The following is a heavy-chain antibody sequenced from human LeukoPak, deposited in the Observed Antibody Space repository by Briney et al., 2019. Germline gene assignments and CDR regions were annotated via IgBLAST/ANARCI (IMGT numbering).Heavy chain of an antibody. CDR2: INGSGDRT. CDR3: AKSYSAWYPDN. Sequence: GGSLRLSCAASGFTFSSSAITWVRQAPGKGLEWVSGINGSGDRTYYADSVKGRFTTSRDNFKNTLYLQMNSLRAEDTAVYYCAKSYSAWYPDNWGQGTLVTVSS. J-gene: IGHJ4*02. V-gene: IGHV3-23*01. D-gene: IGHD6-19*01. CDR1: GFTFSSSA.